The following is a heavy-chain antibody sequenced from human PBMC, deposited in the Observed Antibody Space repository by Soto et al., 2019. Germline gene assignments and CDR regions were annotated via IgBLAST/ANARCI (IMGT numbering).Heavy chain of an antibody. D-gene: IGHD3-22*01. Sequence: QITLKESGPTLVKPTQTLTLTCTFSGFSLSTSPVAVGWIRQPPGKALEWLAIIYWDDTKHYSPSLNSRLTITKDTSKNQVVLIMTNMDPVDTATYYCLHRGRSSGFGGDNWFDPWGQGTLVTVSS. J-gene: IGHJ5*02. CDR1: GFSLSTSPVA. V-gene: IGHV2-5*02. CDR3: LHRGRSSGFGGDNWFDP. CDR2: IYWDDTK.